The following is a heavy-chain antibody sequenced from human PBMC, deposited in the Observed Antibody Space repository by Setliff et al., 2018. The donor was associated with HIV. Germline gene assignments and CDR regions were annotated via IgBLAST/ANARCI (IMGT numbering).Heavy chain of an antibody. CDR3: ARVLLSTFRSRGRTLLN. J-gene: IGHJ4*02. V-gene: IGHV1-2*02. Sequence: GASVKVSCKASGYTLTNYDINWVRQAPGQGLEWMGWINPNSGGTNYAQKFQGRVTMTRDTSISTAYMELSSLRSEDAAMFYCARVLLSTFRSRGRTLLNWGQGTLVTVSS. D-gene: IGHD2-15*01. CDR1: GYTLTNYD. CDR2: INPNSGGT.